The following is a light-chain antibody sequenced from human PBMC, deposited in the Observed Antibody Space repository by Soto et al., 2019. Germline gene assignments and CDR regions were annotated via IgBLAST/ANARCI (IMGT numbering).Light chain of an antibody. CDR3: KQYGRA. CDR2: GAS. V-gene: IGKV3-20*01. CDR1: QSVSSSY. J-gene: IGKJ1*01. Sequence: EIVSTQSPGTLSLSPGERATLSCRASQSVSSSYLAWYQQKPGQAPRLLIYGASSRATGIPDRFSGSGSGTDFTLTISRLEPEDFAVYYCKQYGRAFGQGTKV.